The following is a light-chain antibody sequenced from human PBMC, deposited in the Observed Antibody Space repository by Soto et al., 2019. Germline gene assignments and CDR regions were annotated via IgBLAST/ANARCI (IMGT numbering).Light chain of an antibody. CDR1: QSVSSSY. J-gene: IGKJ4*01. V-gene: IGKV3-20*01. Sequence: EIVLTQSPGTLSLSPGERATLSCRASQSVSSSYLAWYQQKPGQAPRLLIYGASSRATGIPDRFSGSVSGTDFTITISRLEPEDFAVYYCHQYDSSPLTFGGGTKVEIK. CDR2: GAS. CDR3: HQYDSSPLT.